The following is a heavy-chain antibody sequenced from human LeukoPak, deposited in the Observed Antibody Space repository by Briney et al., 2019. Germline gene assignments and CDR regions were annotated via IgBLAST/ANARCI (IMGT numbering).Heavy chain of an antibody. Sequence: GGSLRLSCAASGFTFSAYWMSWVRQAPGKGLEWVANIDQGGSVIHYVDSVKGRFTISRDNSKNSLYLQMSSLWAEDTAVYFCARDSGVAAAGTVGYFDYWGLGSLVTVSS. J-gene: IGHJ4*02. CDR1: GFTFSAYW. CDR2: IDQGGSVI. D-gene: IGHD6-13*01. CDR3: ARDSGVAAAGTVGYFDY. V-gene: IGHV3-7*01.